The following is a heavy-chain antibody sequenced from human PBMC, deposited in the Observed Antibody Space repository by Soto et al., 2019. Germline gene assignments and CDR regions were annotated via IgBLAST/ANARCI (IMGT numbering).Heavy chain of an antibody. CDR2: IWYDGSNK. V-gene: IGHV3-33*01. D-gene: IGHD6-19*01. Sequence: GGSLRLSCAASGFTFSSYGMHWVRQAPGKGLEWVAVIWYDGSNKYYADSVKGRFTISRDNSKNTVYLQLNSLKPEDTAVYYCARTTTVAGTPEFDYWGQGTLVTVSS. J-gene: IGHJ4*02. CDR3: ARTTTVAGTPEFDY. CDR1: GFTFSSYG.